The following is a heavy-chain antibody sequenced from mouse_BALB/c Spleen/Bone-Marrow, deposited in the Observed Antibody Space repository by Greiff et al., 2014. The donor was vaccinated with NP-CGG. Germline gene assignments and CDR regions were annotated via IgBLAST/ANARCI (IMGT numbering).Heavy chain of an antibody. J-gene: IGHJ2*01. CDR3: ARRLLYYFDY. CDR1: GYTFSTYW. V-gene: IGHV1-9*01. CDR2: ILPGSGNT. D-gene: IGHD1-2*01. Sequence: VQLQQSGAELMKPGASVKISCKATGYTFSTYWIEWVKQRPGHGLEWIGEILPGSGNTNYNEKFKGKATFTADTSSSTAYMQLSSLTSEDSAVYYCARRLLYYFDYWGQGTTLTVSS.